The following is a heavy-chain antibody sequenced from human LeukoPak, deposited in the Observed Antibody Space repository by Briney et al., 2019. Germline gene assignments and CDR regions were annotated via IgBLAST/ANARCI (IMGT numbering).Heavy chain of an antibody. V-gene: IGHV3-21*01. CDR3: AKDLGFGEFETYYFDY. J-gene: IGHJ4*02. CDR2: ISTSSSYI. Sequence: GGSLRLSCAASGFTFSTYYMNWVRQAPGKGLEWVSSISTSSSYIYYADAVKGRFTISRDNAKNSLYLQINSLRAEDTAVYYCAKDLGFGEFETYYFDYWGQGTLVTVSS. CDR1: GFTFSTYY. D-gene: IGHD3-10*01.